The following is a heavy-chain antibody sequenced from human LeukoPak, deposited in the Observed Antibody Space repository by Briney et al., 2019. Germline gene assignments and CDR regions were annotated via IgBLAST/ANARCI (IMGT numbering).Heavy chain of an antibody. CDR3: ARGVAVAGTIYFDY. J-gene: IGHJ4*02. D-gene: IGHD6-19*01. V-gene: IGHV3-53*01. CDR2: IHSGGST. Sequence: GGSLRLSCAASGFTVSSKYMSWVRQAPGKGLEWVSVIHSGGSTYYADSVKGRFTISRDNSKNALYIQMNSLRAEDTAVYYCARGVAVAGTIYFDYWGQGTLVTVSS. CDR1: GFTVSSKY.